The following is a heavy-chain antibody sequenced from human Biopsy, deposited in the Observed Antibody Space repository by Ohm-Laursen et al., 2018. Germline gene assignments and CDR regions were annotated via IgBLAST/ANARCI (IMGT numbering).Heavy chain of an antibody. V-gene: IGHV4-59*08. Sequence: SDTLSRTCTVSGDSVSNNFWTWIRQPPGKTLEWIAYKFYRGTTTYNPSLKGRVIVSVDPPKSQISLKLTSVTASDTAIYYCARLTRRGNIIFFDYWGQGTLVAVSS. D-gene: IGHD1-26*01. CDR1: GDSVSNNF. J-gene: IGHJ4*02. CDR2: KFYRGTT. CDR3: ARLTRRGNIIFFDY.